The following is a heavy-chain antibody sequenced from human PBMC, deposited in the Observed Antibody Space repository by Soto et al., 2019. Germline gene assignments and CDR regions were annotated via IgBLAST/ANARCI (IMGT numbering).Heavy chain of an antibody. D-gene: IGHD5-12*01. CDR2: IIPIFGTA. Sequence: QVQLVQSGAEVKKPGSSVKVSCKASGGTFSSYAISWVRQAPGQGLEWMGGIIPIFGTANYAQKFQGRVTITADETTSTAYMELSSVRSEDTAVYYCARGPRRGYSGYDNSYGMDVWGQGTTVTVSS. V-gene: IGHV1-69*12. CDR3: ARGPRRGYSGYDNSYGMDV. J-gene: IGHJ6*02. CDR1: GGTFSSYA.